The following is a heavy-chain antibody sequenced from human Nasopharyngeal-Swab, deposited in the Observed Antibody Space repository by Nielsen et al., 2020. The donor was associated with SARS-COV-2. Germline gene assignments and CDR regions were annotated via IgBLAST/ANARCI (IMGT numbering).Heavy chain of an antibody. CDR2: IYYSGST. D-gene: IGHD4-17*01. V-gene: IGHV4-39*01. CDR3: ARHGTTVTRNYAFDI. J-gene: IGHJ3*02. Sequence: WIRQPPGKGLEWIGSIYYSGSTYYNLSLKSRVTISVDTSKNQFSLKLSSVTAADTAVYYCARHGTTVTRNYAFDIWGQGTMVTVSS.